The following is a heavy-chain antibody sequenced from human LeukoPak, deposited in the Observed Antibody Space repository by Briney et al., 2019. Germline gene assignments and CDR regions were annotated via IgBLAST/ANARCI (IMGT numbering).Heavy chain of an antibody. CDR3: AKDLRSSAGSKMGAADY. Sequence: RPGGSLRLSCAASGFTFDDYGMSWVRQAPGKGLEWVSGINWNGGSTGYADSAKGRFTISRDSSKNTLYLQMNSLRAEDTAVYYCAKDLRSSAGSKMGAADYWGQGTLVTVSS. V-gene: IGHV3-20*04. J-gene: IGHJ4*02. CDR1: GFTFDDYG. D-gene: IGHD1-26*01. CDR2: INWNGGST.